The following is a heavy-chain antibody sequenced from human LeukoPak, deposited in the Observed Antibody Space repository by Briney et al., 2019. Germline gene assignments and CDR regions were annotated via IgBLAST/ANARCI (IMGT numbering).Heavy chain of an antibody. D-gene: IGHD3-16*01. J-gene: IGHJ3*02. CDR3: ARPLGDDAFDI. CDR2: ISSSSSSYI. Sequence: GGSLRLSCAASGFTFSSYSMNWVRQAPGKGLEWVSSISSSSSSYIYYADSVKGRFTISRDNAKNSLYLQMNSLRAEDTAVYYCARPLGDDAFDIWGQGTMVTVSS. CDR1: GFTFSSYS. V-gene: IGHV3-21*01.